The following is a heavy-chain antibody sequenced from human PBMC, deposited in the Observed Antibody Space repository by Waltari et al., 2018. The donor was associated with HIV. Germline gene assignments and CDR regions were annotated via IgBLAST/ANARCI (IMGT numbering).Heavy chain of an antibody. V-gene: IGHV4-39*01. CDR2: IYYTGSW. CDR3: ARHALRVGAAYWNFDL. D-gene: IGHD1-26*01. Sequence: QLQLQESGPGLVKPSETLSLTCTVSGGSVSSSSYFWGWIRQPPGKGLEWIGRIYYTGSWDYNPSLNSLVTISVDTSKNQFSLKVTSVTAADTAVYYCARHALRVGAAYWNFDLWGRGTLVTVSS. CDR1: GGSVSSSSYF. J-gene: IGHJ2*01.